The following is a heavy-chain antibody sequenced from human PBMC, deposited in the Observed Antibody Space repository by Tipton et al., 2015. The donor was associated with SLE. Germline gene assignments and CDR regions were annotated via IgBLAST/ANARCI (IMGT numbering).Heavy chain of an antibody. J-gene: IGHJ4*02. D-gene: IGHD4-23*01. Sequence: TLSLTCAVYGGSFSGYYWSWIRQPPGKGLEWIGEINHSGSTNYNPSLKSRVTVSLDTSKNQFSLKMNSVTAADTAVYYCARSPAPRWVSSWGQGTLVTVSS. CDR3: ARSPAPRWVSS. V-gene: IGHV4-34*09. CDR2: INHSGST. CDR1: GGSFSGYY.